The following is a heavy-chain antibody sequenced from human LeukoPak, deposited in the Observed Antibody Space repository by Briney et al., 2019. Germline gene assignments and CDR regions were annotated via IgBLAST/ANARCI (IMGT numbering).Heavy chain of an antibody. CDR1: GGTFSSYA. D-gene: IGHD2-2*01. J-gene: IGHJ3*02. CDR2: IIPIFGTA. V-gene: IGHV1-69*13. CDR3: ARDSHCSSTSCYAEAFDI. Sequence: ASVKVSCKASGGTFSSYAISWVRQAPGQGLEWMGGIIPIFGTANYAQKFQGRVTITADESTSTAYMELSGLRSEDTAVYYCARDSHCSSTSCYAEAFDIWGQGTMVTVSS.